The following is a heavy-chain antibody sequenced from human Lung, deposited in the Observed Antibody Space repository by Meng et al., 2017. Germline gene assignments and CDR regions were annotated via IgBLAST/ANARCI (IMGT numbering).Heavy chain of an antibody. CDR3: ARDLGLTNWFDP. Sequence: GFFVSRYAMHWVRQAPGKGLEWVAVISNEGSEKYYADSVKGRFTVSRDNAKNTLYLQINSLRAEDTAVYYCARDLGLTNWFDPRGQGTLVTVSS. D-gene: IGHD3/OR15-3a*01. J-gene: IGHJ5*02. CDR2: ISNEGSEK. V-gene: IGHV3-30*04. CDR1: GFFVSRYA.